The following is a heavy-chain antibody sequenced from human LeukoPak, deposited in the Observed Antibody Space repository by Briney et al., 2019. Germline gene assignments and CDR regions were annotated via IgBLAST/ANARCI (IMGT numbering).Heavy chain of an antibody. CDR2: IKQDGSEK. CDR3: ARDPGSSGYYPYFDY. J-gene: IGHJ4*02. D-gene: IGHD3-22*01. V-gene: IGHV3-7*01. CDR1: GFTFSSYW. Sequence: AGGSLRLSCAASGFTFSSYWMSWVRQAPGKGLEWVANIKQDGSEKYYVDSVKGRFTISRDNAKSSLCLQMNSLRAEDTAVYYCARDPGSSGYYPYFDYWGQGTLVTVSS.